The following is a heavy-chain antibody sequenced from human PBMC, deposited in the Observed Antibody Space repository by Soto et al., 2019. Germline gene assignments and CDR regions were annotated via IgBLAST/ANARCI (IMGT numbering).Heavy chain of an antibody. D-gene: IGHD3-22*01. Sequence: ASVKVSCKASGGTFSSYAISWVRQAPGQGLEWMGGIIPIFGTANYAQKFQGRVTITADESTSTAYMELSSLRSEDTAVYYCARASYYYDSSGYYPFDYWGQGTLVTVSS. CDR2: IIPIFGTA. CDR3: ARASYYYDSSGYYPFDY. CDR1: GGTFSSYA. J-gene: IGHJ4*02. V-gene: IGHV1-69*13.